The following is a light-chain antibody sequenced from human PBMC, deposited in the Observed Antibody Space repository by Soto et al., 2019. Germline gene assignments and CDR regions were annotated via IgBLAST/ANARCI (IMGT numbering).Light chain of an antibody. CDR2: GAS. CDR1: QIVSSTS. CDR3: QQYGNSPFT. Sequence: IVLTQYPDTLSLSPGERTTLSCRASQIVSSTSLAWYQQKPFQAPRLLIYGASTRATGIPDRFSGSESGTDFPLTISRLEPEDFVVYYCQQYGNSPFTFCQGTRLEIK. V-gene: IGKV3-20*01. J-gene: IGKJ5*01.